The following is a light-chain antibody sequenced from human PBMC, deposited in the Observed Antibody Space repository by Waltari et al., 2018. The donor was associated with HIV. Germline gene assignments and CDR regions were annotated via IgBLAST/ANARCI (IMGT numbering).Light chain of an antibody. CDR3: SSYSASGTLVL. Sequence: QSALTQPASVSGSPGQSISISCSGTSSDVGASDYVSWYHQHPGEAPTLILYEVKKRPSGISNRVSGSKSVNTASLTISGLQVEDEAHYYCSSYSASGTLVLFGGGTRLTVL. V-gene: IGLV2-14*01. CDR2: EVK. CDR1: SSDVGASDY. J-gene: IGLJ2*01.